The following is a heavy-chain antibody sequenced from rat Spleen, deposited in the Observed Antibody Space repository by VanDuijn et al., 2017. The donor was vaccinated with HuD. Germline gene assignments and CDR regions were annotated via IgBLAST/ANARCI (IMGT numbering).Heavy chain of an antibody. D-gene: IGHD1-12*02. Sequence: EVQLVESGGGLVQPGRSMKLSCAASGFTFNNYDMVWVRQAPTKGLKWVASISYDGSTAYYRDSVKGRFTISRDNAKSTLFLQMDSLRSEDTATYYCVRDGNNYWHFDFWGPGTMVTVSS. J-gene: IGHJ1*01. CDR3: VRDGNNYWHFDF. CDR2: ISYDGSTA. CDR1: GFTFNNYD. V-gene: IGHV5-25*01.